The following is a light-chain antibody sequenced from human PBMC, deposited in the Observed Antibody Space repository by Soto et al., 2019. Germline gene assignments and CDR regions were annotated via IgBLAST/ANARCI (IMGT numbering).Light chain of an antibody. CDR2: DAS. Sequence: EIVLTQSPATLSLSPGERATLSCRASQSVSSYLAWYQQKPGQAPRLLIYDASNRATGIPARFSGSGSGTDFTLTISSIEHEDFSVYYCQQRSNWSPYTFGQGTKLEIK. V-gene: IGKV3-11*01. J-gene: IGKJ2*01. CDR3: QQRSNWSPYT. CDR1: QSVSSY.